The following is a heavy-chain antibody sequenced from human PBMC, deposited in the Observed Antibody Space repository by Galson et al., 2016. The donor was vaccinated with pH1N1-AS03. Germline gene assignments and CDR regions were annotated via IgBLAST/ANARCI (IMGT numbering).Heavy chain of an antibody. CDR3: ARSPRVKSVAGTFPSRFDP. V-gene: IGHV4-38-2*02. J-gene: IGHJ5*02. D-gene: IGHD6-19*01. Sequence: SETLSLTCTVSGYSITTGHYWGWIRQPPGKGLEWIGSIYPGVSTDYNPSLKSRVTISVDTPKNQFSLKLSSVTAADTAVYYCARSPRVKSVAGTFPSRFDPWGQGTLVTVSS. CDR1: GYSITTGHY. CDR2: IYPGVST.